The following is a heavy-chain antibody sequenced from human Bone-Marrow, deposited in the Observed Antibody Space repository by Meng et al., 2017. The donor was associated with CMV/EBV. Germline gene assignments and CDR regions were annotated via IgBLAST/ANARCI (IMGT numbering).Heavy chain of an antibody. V-gene: IGHV1-2*02. D-gene: IGHD3-3*01. CDR2: INPNSGGT. CDR3: ARGDDFWSGYYSYYYGMDV. CDR1: GYTFTGYY. Sequence: ASVKVSCKASGYTFTGYYMHWVRQAPGQGLEWMGWINPNSGGTNYAQKFQGRVTMTRDTSISTAYMELRRLRSDDTAVYYCARGDDFWSGYYSYYYGMDVWGQGTTVTFSS. J-gene: IGHJ6*02.